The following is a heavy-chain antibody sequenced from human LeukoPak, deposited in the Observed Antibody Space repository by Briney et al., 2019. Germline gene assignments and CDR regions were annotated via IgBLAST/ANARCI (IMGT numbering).Heavy chain of an antibody. D-gene: IGHD2-21*02. CDR2: ISSGSSTI. J-gene: IGHJ3*02. V-gene: IGHV3-48*02. Sequence: GGSPRLSCAASGFTFSSYSMSWVRQAPGKGLEWVSYISSGSSTIYYADSVKGRFTISRDNAKNSLCLQMNSLRDEDTAVYYCARENIVVVTAIRDAFDIWGQGTMVTVSS. CDR3: ARENIVVVTAIRDAFDI. CDR1: GFTFSSYS.